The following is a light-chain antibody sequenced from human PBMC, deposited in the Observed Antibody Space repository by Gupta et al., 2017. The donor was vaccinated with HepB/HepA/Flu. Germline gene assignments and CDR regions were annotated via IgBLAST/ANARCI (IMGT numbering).Light chain of an antibody. J-gene: IGLJ2*01. V-gene: IGLV7-46*01. CDR3: LLWYTNTRPMG. CDR2: DIS. Sequence: AVLTVQPSLTVSPGWPVSLTCGSRTGAVTSGHFPYWFQQKPGQAPRTLIYDISNKHSWTPARFSGSLLGGKAALTLSGALPEDEAEYYCLLWYTNTRPMGFGGGTKLTVL. CDR1: TGAVTSGHF.